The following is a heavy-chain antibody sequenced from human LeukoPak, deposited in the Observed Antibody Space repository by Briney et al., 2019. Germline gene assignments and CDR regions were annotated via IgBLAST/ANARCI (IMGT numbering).Heavy chain of an antibody. V-gene: IGHV1-18*01. D-gene: IGHD4-17*01. CDR1: GYTFTSYG. CDR3: ARAGDYYYYYGMDV. CDR2: ISAYNGNT. Sequence: ASVKVSCKASGYTFTSYGISWVRQAPGQGLEWMGWISAYNGNTNYAQKLQGRVTMTTDTTTSTAYMELRSLRSDDTAVYYCARAGDYYYYYGMDVWGQGTTVTVSS. J-gene: IGHJ6*02.